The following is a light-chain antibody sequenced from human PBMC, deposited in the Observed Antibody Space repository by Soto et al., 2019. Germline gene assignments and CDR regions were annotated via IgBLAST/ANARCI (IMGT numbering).Light chain of an antibody. Sequence: EVVMTQSPATLSVSPGERATLSCRASESVSRNLAWYQQKPGRAPRLLIYGASSRATGIPNRFSGSGSGTDFTLTISRLEPEDFAVYYCQQYGNSPQTFGQGTKVDIK. J-gene: IGKJ1*01. CDR2: GAS. CDR1: ESVSRN. V-gene: IGKV3-20*01. CDR3: QQYGNSPQT.